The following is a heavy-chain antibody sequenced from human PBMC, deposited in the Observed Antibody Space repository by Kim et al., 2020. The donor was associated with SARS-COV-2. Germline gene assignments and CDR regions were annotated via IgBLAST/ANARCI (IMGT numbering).Heavy chain of an antibody. CDR3: AKAGGMTTVHYFDY. D-gene: IGHD4-4*01. CDR2: ISYDGSNK. J-gene: IGHJ4*02. CDR1: GFTFSSYG. Sequence: GGSLRLSCAASGFTFSSYGMHWVRQAPGKRLEWVAVISYDGSNKYYADSVKGRFTISRDNSKNTLYLQMNSLRAEDTAVYYCAKAGGMTTVHYFDYWGQG. V-gene: IGHV3-30*18.